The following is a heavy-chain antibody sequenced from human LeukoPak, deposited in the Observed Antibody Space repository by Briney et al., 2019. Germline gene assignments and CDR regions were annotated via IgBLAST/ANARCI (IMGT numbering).Heavy chain of an antibody. D-gene: IGHD3-16*01. Sequence: QPGGLRRLSCVASGFSFSSYDTQWVRQVKGKGLEWVSAIGRAGDTHYPDSVKGRFTISRENAKNSVYLQMNSLRDGDTGVYYCARDPWGHGLDYWGQGTMVTVSS. CDR3: ARDPWGHGLDY. CDR1: GFSFSSYD. J-gene: IGHJ4*02. V-gene: IGHV3-13*04. CDR2: IGRAGDT.